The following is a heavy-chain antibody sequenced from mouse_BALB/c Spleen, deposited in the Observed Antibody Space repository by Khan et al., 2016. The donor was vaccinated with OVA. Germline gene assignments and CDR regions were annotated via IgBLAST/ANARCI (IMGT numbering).Heavy chain of an antibody. V-gene: IGHV5-9-3*01. CDR1: GFTFSTYA. CDR3: SRSPYGNFAY. J-gene: IGHJ3*01. CDR2: INSDGDYS. Sequence: EVELVESGGALVKPGGSLKLSCAASGFTFSTYAMSWVRQTPEKRLEWVATINSDGDYSYYPDSVTGRFTISRDNAKNTLYLQMSSLRSEATSMYYCSRSPYGNFAYWGQGTLVTVSA. D-gene: IGHD2-1*01.